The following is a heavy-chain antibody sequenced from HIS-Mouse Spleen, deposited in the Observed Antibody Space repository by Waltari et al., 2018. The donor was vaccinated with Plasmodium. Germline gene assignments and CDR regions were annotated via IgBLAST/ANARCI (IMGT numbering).Heavy chain of an antibody. CDR3: AREAGSGGLYYFDY. CDR1: GFTHSSSA. D-gene: IGHD3-10*01. Sequence: VQLVESGGGVVQPGWSLRLSCAPSGFTHSSSAMPLVRQASGSGLEWVEVRSYDGSNKYYADSVKGRFTISRDNSKNTLYLQMNSLRAEDTAVYYCAREAGSGGLYYFDYWGQGTLVTVSS. J-gene: IGHJ4*02. CDR2: RSYDGSNK. V-gene: IGHV3-30-3*01.